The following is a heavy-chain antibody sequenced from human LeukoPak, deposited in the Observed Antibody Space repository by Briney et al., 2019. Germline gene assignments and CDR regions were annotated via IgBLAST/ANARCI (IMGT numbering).Heavy chain of an antibody. J-gene: IGHJ6*02. CDR2: INHSGST. V-gene: IGHV4-34*01. D-gene: IGHD2-2*01. CDR3: ARHIVVVPAAIKSYYYYGMDV. Sequence: SETLSLTCAVYGGFFSGYYWSWIRQPPGKGLEWIGEINHSGSTNYNPSLKSRVTISVDTSKNQFSLKLSSVTAADTAVYYCARHIVVVPAAIKSYYYYGMDVWGQGTTVTVSS. CDR1: GGFFSGYY.